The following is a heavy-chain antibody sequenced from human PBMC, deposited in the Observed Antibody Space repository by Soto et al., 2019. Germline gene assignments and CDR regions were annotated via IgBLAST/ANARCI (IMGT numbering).Heavy chain of an antibody. CDR1: GYTFTSYA. Sequence: ASVKVSCKASGYTFTSYAMHWVRQAPGRRLEWMGWINAGNGNTKYSQKFQGRVTITRDTSASTAYMELSSLRSEDTAVYYCARGILWFGESYYYGMDVWGQGTTVTVSS. D-gene: IGHD3-10*01. CDR3: ARGILWFGESYYYGMDV. CDR2: INAGNGNT. J-gene: IGHJ6*02. V-gene: IGHV1-3*01.